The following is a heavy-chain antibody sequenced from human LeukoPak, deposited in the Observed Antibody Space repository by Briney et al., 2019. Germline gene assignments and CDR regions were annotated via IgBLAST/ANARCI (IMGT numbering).Heavy chain of an antibody. J-gene: IGHJ6*04. CDR3: ARDPQSYTGYYGMDV. CDR1: GGSFSGYY. CDR2: INHSGST. D-gene: IGHD2-2*02. Sequence: SETLSLTCAVYGGSFSGYYWSWIRQPPGKGLEWIGEINHSGSTNYNPSLKSRVTISVDTSKNQFSLKLSSVTAADTAVYYCARDPQSYTGYYGMDVWGKGTTVTVSS. V-gene: IGHV4-34*01.